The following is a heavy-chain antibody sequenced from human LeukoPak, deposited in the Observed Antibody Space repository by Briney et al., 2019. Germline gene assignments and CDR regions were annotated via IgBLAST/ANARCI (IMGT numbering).Heavy chain of an antibody. D-gene: IGHD6-19*01. CDR1: GFTFSGYV. CDR2: ITGSGGTT. Sequence: GGSLRLSCAASGFTFSGYVMSWVRQAPGKGLEWVSAITGSGGTTYYSDSVKGRFTISRDNSKSTLYLQMSSLRAEDTAVYYCARRNSGWPHDHWGQGTLVTVSS. CDR3: ARRNSGWPHDH. V-gene: IGHV3-23*01. J-gene: IGHJ4*02.